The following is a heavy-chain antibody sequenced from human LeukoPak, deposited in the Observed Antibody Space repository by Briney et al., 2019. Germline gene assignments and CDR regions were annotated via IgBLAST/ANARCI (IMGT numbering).Heavy chain of an antibody. V-gene: IGHV1-2*02. D-gene: IGHD6-13*01. Sequence: ASVKVSCKASGYTFTGYYMHWVRQAPGQGLEWMGWINPNSGGTNYAQKFQGRVTMTRDTSISTAYMELSRLRSDDTAVYYCALSRIAAAVPLGYWGQGTLVTVSS. CDR2: INPNSGGT. J-gene: IGHJ4*02. CDR3: ALSRIAAAVPLGY. CDR1: GYTFTGYY.